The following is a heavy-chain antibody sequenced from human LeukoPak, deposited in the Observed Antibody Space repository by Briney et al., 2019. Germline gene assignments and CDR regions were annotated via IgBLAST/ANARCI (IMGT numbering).Heavy chain of an antibody. CDR2: IKQDGSEK. D-gene: IGHD1-26*01. J-gene: IGHJ4*02. CDR3: ARGPWDFGPYYFDY. CDR1: GFTFSSYW. Sequence: PGGSLRLSCAASGFTFSSYWMSWVRQAPGKGLEWVANIKQDGSEKYYVDSVKGRFTISRDNAKNSLYLQMNSLRAEDTAVYYCARGPWDFGPYYFDYWGQGTLVTVSS. V-gene: IGHV3-7*01.